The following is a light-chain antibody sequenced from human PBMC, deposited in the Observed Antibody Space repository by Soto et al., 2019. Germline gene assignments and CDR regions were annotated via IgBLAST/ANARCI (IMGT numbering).Light chain of an antibody. CDR2: DVS. J-gene: IGLJ2*01. CDR3: SSFTSSTIVV. V-gene: IGLV2-14*01. Sequence: QSVLTQPASVSGSPGQSITISCTGTSSDVGGYNYVSWYQQHPGKAPKLMIYDVSNRPSGVSTRFSGSKSGNTASLTISGLQAEDEADYYCSSFTSSTIVVFGGGTKLTVL. CDR1: SSDVGGYNY.